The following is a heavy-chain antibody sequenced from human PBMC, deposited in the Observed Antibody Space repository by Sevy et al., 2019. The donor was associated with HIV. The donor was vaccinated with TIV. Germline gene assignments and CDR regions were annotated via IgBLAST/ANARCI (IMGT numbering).Heavy chain of an antibody. J-gene: IGHJ4*01. D-gene: IGHD1-26*01. CDR3: AAGVGTSDFDY. Sequence: GGSLRLSCAASGFNFANAWMSWVRQAPGKGLEWVGRIKSKTEGATRDFAAPVKGRFVISRDDSRNTLYLQMDSLKIEDTGVYDCAAGVGTSDFDYWGHGILVTVSS. CDR2: IKSKTEGATR. CDR1: GFNFANAW. V-gene: IGHV3-15*01.